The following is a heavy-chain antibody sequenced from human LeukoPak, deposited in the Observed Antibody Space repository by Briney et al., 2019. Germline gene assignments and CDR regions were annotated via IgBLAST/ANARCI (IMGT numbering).Heavy chain of an antibody. Sequence: ASVKVSCKATGSTFTDYYMHWVRQAPGQGLEWMGWINPNSGGTTYAQKFQGRVTVTRDTSISTAYMELSRLRSDDTAVYYCARVATIAVAGTVPDYFNYWGQGTPVTVSS. CDR2: INPNSGGT. CDR1: GSTFTDYY. V-gene: IGHV1-2*02. D-gene: IGHD6-19*01. J-gene: IGHJ4*02. CDR3: ARVATIAVAGTVPDYFNY.